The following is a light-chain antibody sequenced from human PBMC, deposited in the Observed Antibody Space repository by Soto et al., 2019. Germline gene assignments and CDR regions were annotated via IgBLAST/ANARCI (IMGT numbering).Light chain of an antibody. CDR2: DVT. J-gene: IGLJ2*01. Sequence: QSALTQPASVSASPGQAITISCTGTSGDIGAYDYVSWYQHHPAKAPKLIIYDVTNLPSGVSTRFSGSKSGTTASLTISGLRADDEADYYCSSYTTASIPVFGGGTKLTVL. CDR1: SGDIGAYDY. CDR3: SSYTTASIPV. V-gene: IGLV2-14*03.